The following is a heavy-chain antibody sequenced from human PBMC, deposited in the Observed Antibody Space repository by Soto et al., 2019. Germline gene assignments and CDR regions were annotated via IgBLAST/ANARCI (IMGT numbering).Heavy chain of an antibody. Sequence: SQTLSLTCAISGDSVSSNSAAWNWIRQSPSRGLEWLGRTYYRSKWYNDYAVSVKSRITINPDTSKNQFSLQLNSVTPEDTAVYYCARAYCRGGGCGAGSNWFAPGGQETLATV. CDR1: GDSVSSNSAA. V-gene: IGHV6-1*01. CDR2: TYYRSKWYN. CDR3: ARAYCRGGGCGAGSNWFAP. D-gene: IGHD2-15*01. J-gene: IGHJ5*02.